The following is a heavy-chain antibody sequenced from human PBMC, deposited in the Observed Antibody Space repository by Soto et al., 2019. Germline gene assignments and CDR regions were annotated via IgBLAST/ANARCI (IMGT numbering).Heavy chain of an antibody. CDR1: GGSFSGYY. V-gene: IGHV4-34*01. CDR3: ARDGIRYFDWLPSPFDY. CDR2: INHSGST. Sequence: SETLSLTCAVYGGSFSGYYWSWIRQPPGKGLEWIGEINHSGSTNYNPSLKSRVTISVDTSKNQFSLKLSSVTAADTAVYYCARDGIRYFDWLPSPFDYWGQGTLVTVS. D-gene: IGHD3-9*01. J-gene: IGHJ4*02.